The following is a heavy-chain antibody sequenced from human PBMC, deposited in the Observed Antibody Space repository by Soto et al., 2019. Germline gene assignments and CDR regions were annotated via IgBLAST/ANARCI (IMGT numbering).Heavy chain of an antibody. V-gene: IGHV3-30-3*01. CDR1: GFTFSSYA. CDR2: ISYDGSNK. D-gene: IGHD1-26*01. J-gene: IGHJ5*02. CDR3: ARDFSSGRRAANWFDP. Sequence: SLRLSCAASGFTFSSYAMHWVRQAPGKGLEWVAVISYDGSNKNYADSLKGRFTISRDNSRKTLYLQMNSLRAEDTAVYHCARDFSSGRRAANWFDPWGQGTLVTVSS.